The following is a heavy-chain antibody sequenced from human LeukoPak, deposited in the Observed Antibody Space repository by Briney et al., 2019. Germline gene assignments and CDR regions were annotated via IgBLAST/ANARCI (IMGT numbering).Heavy chain of an antibody. CDR3: ARDRGTVALDY. D-gene: IGHD4-23*01. CDR2: ISYDGSNK. Sequence: GRSLRLSCAASGFTFSSYAMHWVRQAPGKGLEWVAVISYDGSNKYYADSVKGRFTISRDNSKNTLYLQMNSLRAEGTAVYYCARDRGTVALDYWGQGTLVTVSS. CDR1: GFTFSSYA. J-gene: IGHJ4*02. V-gene: IGHV3-30-3*01.